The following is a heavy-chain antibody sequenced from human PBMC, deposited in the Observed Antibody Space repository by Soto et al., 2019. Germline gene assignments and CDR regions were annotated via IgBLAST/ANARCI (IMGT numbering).Heavy chain of an antibody. CDR1: GYTFAGIG. Sequence: GASVKLCCKDSGYTFAGIGSSWVRQAKRQGLEWMAWISADTGNTNYAQKFQGRVTMTTDTSTNTAYMELRSLTSDDTAVYYCARGNQVATTLPYHFDYWGQGALVTVSS. CDR2: ISADTGNT. V-gene: IGHV1-18*01. D-gene: IGHD5-12*01. J-gene: IGHJ4*02. CDR3: ARGNQVATTLPYHFDY.